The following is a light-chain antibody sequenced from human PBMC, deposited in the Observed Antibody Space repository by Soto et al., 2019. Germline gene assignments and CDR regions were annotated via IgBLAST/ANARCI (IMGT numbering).Light chain of an antibody. CDR1: QSVLYSSINKNY. J-gene: IGKJ1*01. Sequence: DIVMTQSPDSLAVSLGETATINCKSSQSVLYSSINKNYLAWYQQKPGQPPKLLIYWASTRESGVPDRFSGSESWTDFTLTISSLQAEDVAVYYCQQYYSTPRTFGQGTKVEIK. V-gene: IGKV4-1*01. CDR3: QQYYSTPRT. CDR2: WAS.